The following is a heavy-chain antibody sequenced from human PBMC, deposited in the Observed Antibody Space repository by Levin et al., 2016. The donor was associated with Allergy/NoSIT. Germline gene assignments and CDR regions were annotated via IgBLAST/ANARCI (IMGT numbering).Heavy chain of an antibody. D-gene: IGHD2-21*02. CDR2: IWYDGSNK. V-gene: IGHV3-33*01. CDR3: AREAVVVTAIPKPYHFDY. Sequence: VRQAPGKGLEWVAVIWYDGSNKYYADSVKGRFTISRDNSKNTLYLQMNSLRAEDTAVYYCAREAVVVTAIPKPYHFDYWGQGTLVTVSS. J-gene: IGHJ4*02.